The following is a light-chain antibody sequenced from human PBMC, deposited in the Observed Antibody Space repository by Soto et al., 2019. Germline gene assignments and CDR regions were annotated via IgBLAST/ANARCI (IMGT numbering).Light chain of an antibody. J-gene: IGKJ5*01. CDR1: QDIRGA. CDR3: QQFNTYPIT. CDR2: DVS. Sequence: AIQLTQSPSSLSASVGDRVTITCRASQDIRGALAWYQQKPGKPPQLLIFDVSSLQSGVPPRFSGSGSGTDFTLTISSLQAEDFATYYCQQFNTYPITFGHGTRLEIK. V-gene: IGKV1-13*02.